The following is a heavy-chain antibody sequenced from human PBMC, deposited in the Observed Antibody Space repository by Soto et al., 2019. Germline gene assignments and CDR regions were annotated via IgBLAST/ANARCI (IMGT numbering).Heavy chain of an antibody. Sequence: QLQLQESGSGLVKPSQTLSLTCAVSGGSISSGGYSWSWIRQPPGKGLEWIGYIYHSGSTYYNPSLKRRVTMSVDRSKNQFSLKLSSVTAADTAVYYCARVRGGQLVYYYGVDVWGQGTTVTVSS. CDR2: IYHSGST. J-gene: IGHJ6*02. CDR1: GGSISSGGYS. CDR3: ARVRGGQLVYYYGVDV. V-gene: IGHV4-30-2*01. D-gene: IGHD6-6*01.